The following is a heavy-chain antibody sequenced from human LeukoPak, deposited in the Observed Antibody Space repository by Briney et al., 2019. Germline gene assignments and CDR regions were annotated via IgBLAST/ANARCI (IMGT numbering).Heavy chain of an antibody. Sequence: TSETLSLTCTVSGGSISSGGYYWSWIRQHPGKGLEWIVYIYYSGSTYYNPSLKSRVTISVDTSKNQFSLKLSSVTAADTAVYYCARDIALSTFRSKNYYYYGMDVWGQGTTVTVSS. V-gene: IGHV4-31*03. CDR1: GGSISSGGYY. CDR3: ARDIALSTFRSKNYYYYGMDV. J-gene: IGHJ6*02. D-gene: IGHD2-8*01. CDR2: IYYSGST.